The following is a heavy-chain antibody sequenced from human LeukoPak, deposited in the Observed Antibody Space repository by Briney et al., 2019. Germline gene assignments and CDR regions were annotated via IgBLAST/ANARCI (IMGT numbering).Heavy chain of an antibody. CDR2: ISSSGSTI. CDR1: GFTFSDYY. V-gene: IGHV3-11*04. Sequence: GGSLRLSCAASGFTFSDYYMSWIRQAPGKGLEWVSYISSSGSTIYYADSVKGRFTISRDNAKNSLYLQMNSLRVEDTAVYYCARVGRFLEWLTPVYYYMDVWGQGTLVTVSS. D-gene: IGHD3-3*01. CDR3: ARVGRFLEWLTPVYYYMDV. J-gene: IGHJ6*03.